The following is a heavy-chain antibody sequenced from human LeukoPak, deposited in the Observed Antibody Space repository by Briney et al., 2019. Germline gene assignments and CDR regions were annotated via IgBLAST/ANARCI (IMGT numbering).Heavy chain of an antibody. V-gene: IGHV3-33*06. D-gene: IGHD3-22*01. CDR2: IWYDGSNK. CDR3: AKDVTSGYSPLDY. Sequence: PGRSLRLSCAASGFTFTNYGMHWVCQAPGNGLEWVAVIWYDGSNKYYADSVKGRFTISRDNSKNTLYLQTNSLRAEDTAVYYCAKDVTSGYSPLDYWGQGTLVTVSS. J-gene: IGHJ4*02. CDR1: GFTFTNYG.